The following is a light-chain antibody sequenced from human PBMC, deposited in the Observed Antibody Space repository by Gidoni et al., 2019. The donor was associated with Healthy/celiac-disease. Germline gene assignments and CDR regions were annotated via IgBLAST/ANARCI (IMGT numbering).Light chain of an antibody. CDR2: DVS. V-gene: IGLV2-14*01. Sequence: QSALTQPASVSGSPGQSITISCTGTSSDVGGYNYVSWSQQHPGKAPKLMIYDVSNRPSGVSNRFSCSQSGNPASLTISGLQAEDEADYYCSSYTSSSTYVVFGGGTKLTVL. CDR3: SSYTSSSTYVV. J-gene: IGLJ2*01. CDR1: SSDVGGYNY.